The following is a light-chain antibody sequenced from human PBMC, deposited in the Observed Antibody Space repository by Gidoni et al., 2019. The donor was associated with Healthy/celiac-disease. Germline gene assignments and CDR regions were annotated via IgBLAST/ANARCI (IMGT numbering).Light chain of an antibody. J-gene: IGLJ2*01. Sequence: SYELTQPPPASVSPGQTASITCSGDNLGDKYACWYQQKPGQSPVLVIYQDSKRPSGIPERFSGSNSGNTATLTISGTQAMDEADYYCQAWDSSLVVFGGGTKLTVL. V-gene: IGLV3-1*01. CDR2: QDS. CDR3: QAWDSSLVV. CDR1: NLGDKY.